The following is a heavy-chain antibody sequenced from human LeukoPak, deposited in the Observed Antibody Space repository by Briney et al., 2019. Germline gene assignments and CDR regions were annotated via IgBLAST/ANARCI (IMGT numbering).Heavy chain of an antibody. CDR2: IYYSGST. D-gene: IGHD3-10*01. J-gene: IGHJ4*02. V-gene: IGHV4-31*03. CDR1: GGSISSGGFY. CDR3: AREVGRKGVDY. Sequence: PSETLSLTCTVSGGSISSGGFYWSWIRQHPGKGLEWIGYIYYSGSTYYNPSLKSRVTISVDTSKNQFSLRLSSVTAADTAVYFCAREVGRKGVDYWGQGTLVTVSS.